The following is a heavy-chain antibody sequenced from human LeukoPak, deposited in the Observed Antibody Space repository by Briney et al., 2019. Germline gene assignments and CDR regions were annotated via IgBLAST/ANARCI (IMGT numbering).Heavy chain of an antibody. V-gene: IGHV3-30*18. CDR2: ISSDGNTK. CDR3: AKRAIAAHWYGMDV. J-gene: IGHJ6*02. CDR1: GFTFYSYA. D-gene: IGHD6-6*01. Sequence: GGSLRLSCAASGFTFYSYAMHWVRQAPGKGLEWVAVISSDGNTKYYADSVKGRFTISRDSSKNALYLQINSLRAEDTAVYYCAKRAIAAHWYGMDVWGQGTTVTVSS.